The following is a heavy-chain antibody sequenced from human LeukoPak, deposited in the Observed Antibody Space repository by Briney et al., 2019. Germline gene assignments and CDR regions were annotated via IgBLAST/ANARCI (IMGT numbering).Heavy chain of an antibody. CDR3: ARVATMVRGAIGMDV. J-gene: IGHJ6*02. D-gene: IGHD3-10*01. Sequence: AASVKVSCKASGGTFSSYAISWVRQAAGQGLEWMGRIIPILGIANYAQKFQGRVTITADKSTSTAYMELSSLRSEDTAVYYCARVATMVRGAIGMDVWGQGTTVTVSS. CDR2: IIPILGIA. V-gene: IGHV1-69*04. CDR1: GGTFSSYA.